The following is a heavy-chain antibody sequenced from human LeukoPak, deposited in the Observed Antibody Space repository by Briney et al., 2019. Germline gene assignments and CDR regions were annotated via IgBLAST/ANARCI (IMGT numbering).Heavy chain of an antibody. Sequence: GGSLRLSCAASGFTFNSYAMSWVRQAPGKGLEWVSAVSASGGTTYYADSVKGRFTISRDNSENTVYLQMNSLRVEDTALYYCAKPRLHHAFDIWGQGTMVTVSS. D-gene: IGHD4-11*01. CDR2: VSASGGTT. CDR1: GFTFNSYA. CDR3: AKPRLHHAFDI. V-gene: IGHV3-23*01. J-gene: IGHJ3*02.